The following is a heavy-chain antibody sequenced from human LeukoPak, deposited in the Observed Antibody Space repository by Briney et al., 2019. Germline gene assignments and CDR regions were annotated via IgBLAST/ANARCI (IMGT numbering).Heavy chain of an antibody. CDR1: GGSISSGGYY. CDR3: ARAWIEQPGHDY. J-gene: IGHJ4*02. D-gene: IGHD6-13*01. Sequence: SETLSLTCTVSGGSISSGGYYWSWIRQHPGKGLEWIGYIYYSGSTYYNPSLKSRVTISVDTSKNQFSLKLSSVTAADTAVYYCARAWIEQPGHDYWGQGTLVTVSS. CDR2: IYYSGST. V-gene: IGHV4-31*03.